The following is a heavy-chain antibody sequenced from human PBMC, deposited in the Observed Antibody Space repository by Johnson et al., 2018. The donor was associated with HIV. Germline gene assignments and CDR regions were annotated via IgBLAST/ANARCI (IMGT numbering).Heavy chain of an antibody. CDR1: GFTFDDYG. V-gene: IGHV3-20*04. CDR2: INWNGVRT. D-gene: IGHD3-22*01. Sequence: VQLVESGGGVVRPGGSLRLSCAAAGFTFDDYGMSWVRQAPGKGLEWVSGINWNGVRTGYLDSMKGRFTISRDNSKNTLFLQMESLRVEETAVDYGAGDWEKNSSGFYPTVMGIWGQGTRVTVSS. J-gene: IGHJ3*02. CDR3: AGDWEKNSSGFYPTVMGI.